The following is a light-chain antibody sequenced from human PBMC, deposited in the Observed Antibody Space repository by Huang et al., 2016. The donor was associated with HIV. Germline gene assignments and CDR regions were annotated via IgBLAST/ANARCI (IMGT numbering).Light chain of an antibody. V-gene: IGKV1-33*01. J-gene: IGKJ4*01. CDR2: AAS. CDR1: QDISNF. Sequence: DIQMTQSPSSLSASVGDRVSITCQTSQDISNFLNWYQQKPGKAPKLLIYAASNLETGVPSRFSGSGSGTNFTFTIRSLQPEDLATYYCQHYDNLSLTFGGGTKVEIK. CDR3: QHYDNLSLT.